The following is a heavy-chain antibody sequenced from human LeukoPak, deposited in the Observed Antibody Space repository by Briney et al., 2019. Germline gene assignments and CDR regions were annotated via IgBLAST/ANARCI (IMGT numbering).Heavy chain of an antibody. D-gene: IGHD5-12*01. J-gene: IGHJ4*02. CDR2: IYYSGNT. CDR3: ARAHGSGGDYFDY. V-gene: IGHV4-31*03. Sequence: SETLSLTCTVSGGSISSDAYFWSRIPPHPGQDLKWIGFIYYSGNTYYNPSLKSRLTLSKDTSKNHFSLTLSSVTAADTAVYYCARAHGSGGDYFDYWGQGTLVTVSS. CDR1: GGSISSDAYF.